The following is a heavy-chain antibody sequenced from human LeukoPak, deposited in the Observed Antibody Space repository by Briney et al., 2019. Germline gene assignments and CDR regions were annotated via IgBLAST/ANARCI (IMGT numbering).Heavy chain of an antibody. CDR1: GFSFSSYG. J-gene: IGHJ4*02. CDR3: AKDFESVVPYYGSGTDY. D-gene: IGHD3-10*01. CDR2: ISYDGSNK. Sequence: PGGSLRLSCAASGFSFSSYGMHWVRQAPGKGLEWVAVISYDGSNKYYAGSVKGRFTIPRDNSKNTLYLQMNSLRAEDTAVYYCAKDFESVVPYYGSGTDYWGQGTLVTVSS. V-gene: IGHV3-30*18.